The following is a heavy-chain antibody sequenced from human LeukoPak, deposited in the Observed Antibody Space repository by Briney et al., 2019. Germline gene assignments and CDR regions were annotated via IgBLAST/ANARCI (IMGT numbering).Heavy chain of an antibody. Sequence: GGSLRLSCAASGFTFSSYAMSWVRQAPGKGLEWVSDISGSGGSTNYADSVKGRFTISRDNSNNTLYLQMNSLRAEDTAVYYCAKDRPSNSYGYSEKDYWGQGTLVSVSS. CDR3: AKDRPSNSYGYSEKDY. D-gene: IGHD5-18*01. J-gene: IGHJ4*02. V-gene: IGHV3-23*01. CDR2: ISGSGGST. CDR1: GFTFSSYA.